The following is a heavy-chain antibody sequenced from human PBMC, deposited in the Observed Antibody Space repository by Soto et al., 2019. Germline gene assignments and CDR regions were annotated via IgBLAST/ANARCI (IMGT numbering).Heavy chain of an antibody. CDR2: IYYSGST. CDR3: AREISLGPARSQTTNWFDP. V-gene: IGHV4-31*03. D-gene: IGHD3-16*01. CDR1: GGSISSGGYY. J-gene: IGHJ5*02. Sequence: SETLSLTCTVSGGSISSGGYYWSWIRQHPGKGLEWIGYIYYSGSTYYNPSLKSRVTISVDTSKNQFSLKLSSVTAADTAVYYCAREISLGPARSQTTNWFDPWGQGTLVTVSS.